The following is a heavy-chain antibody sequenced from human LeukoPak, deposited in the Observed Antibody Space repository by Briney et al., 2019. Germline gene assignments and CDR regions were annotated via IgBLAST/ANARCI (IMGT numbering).Heavy chain of an antibody. CDR3: ADEFGLKWLAD. D-gene: IGHD6-19*01. J-gene: IGHJ4*02. V-gene: IGHV1-2*06. CDR1: GYTFTGYY. Sequence: GASVKVSCKASGYTFTGYYMHWVRQAPGQGLEWMGRINPNSGGTKYAQKFQGRVTKTRDTSISTAYMELSRLRSDDTAVYYCADEFGLKWLADWGQGTLVTVSS. CDR2: INPNSGGT.